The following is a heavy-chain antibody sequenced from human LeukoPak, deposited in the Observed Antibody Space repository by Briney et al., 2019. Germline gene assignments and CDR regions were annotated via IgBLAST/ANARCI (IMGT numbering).Heavy chain of an antibody. Sequence: SETLSLTXAVYGGSFSGYYWSWIRQPPGKGLEWIGEINHSGSANYNPSLKSRVTISVDTSKNQFSLKLSSVTAADTAVYYCARYKAESSAMYYYYYYYMDVWGKGTTVTVSS. CDR3: ARYKAESSAMYYYYYYYMDV. CDR2: INHSGSA. CDR1: GGSFSGYY. J-gene: IGHJ6*03. V-gene: IGHV4-34*01. D-gene: IGHD2-2*01.